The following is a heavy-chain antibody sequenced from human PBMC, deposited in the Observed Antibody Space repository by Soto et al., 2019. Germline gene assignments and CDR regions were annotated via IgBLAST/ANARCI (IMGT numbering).Heavy chain of an antibody. CDR2: IIPILGIA. CDR3: AREITMVRGVIMEDY. J-gene: IGHJ4*02. V-gene: IGHV1-69*04. D-gene: IGHD3-10*01. Sequence: SVKVSCKASGGTFSSYTISWVRQAPGQGLEWMGRIIPILGIANYAQKFQGRVTITADKSTSTAYMELSSLRSEDTAVYYCAREITMVRGVIMEDYWGQGTLVTVSS. CDR1: GGTFSSYT.